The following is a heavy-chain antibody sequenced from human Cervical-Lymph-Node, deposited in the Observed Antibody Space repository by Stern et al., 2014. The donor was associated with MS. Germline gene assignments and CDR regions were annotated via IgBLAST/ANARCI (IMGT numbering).Heavy chain of an antibody. CDR2: INPNYGGP. J-gene: IGHJ2*01. V-gene: IGHV1-2*02. D-gene: IGHD6-6*01. CDR1: GFIFTAYY. CDR3: ARGSDIDARPYWYFDL. Sequence: VQLVQSGAEVKKPGASVKASCEASGFIFTAYYIHWVRQAPGQGLEWMGWINPNYGGPVYTQRFQGRVSMTRDTSINTAYLEVDSLTPDDTAFYFCARGSDIDARPYWYFDLWGRGTLVTVSS.